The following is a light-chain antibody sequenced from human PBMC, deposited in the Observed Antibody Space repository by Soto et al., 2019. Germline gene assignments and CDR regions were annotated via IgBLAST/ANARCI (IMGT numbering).Light chain of an antibody. Sequence: QSVLTQPPSVSGAPGQRVTISCTGNSSNIGAGYDVHWYQQLPGTAPKLLIYGNSNRPSGVPDRFSGSKSGTSASLAITGLQAEDEADYYCQAYDISLSGYVFGTGTKLTVL. CDR2: GNS. V-gene: IGLV1-40*01. J-gene: IGLJ1*01. CDR1: SSNIGAGYD. CDR3: QAYDISLSGYV.